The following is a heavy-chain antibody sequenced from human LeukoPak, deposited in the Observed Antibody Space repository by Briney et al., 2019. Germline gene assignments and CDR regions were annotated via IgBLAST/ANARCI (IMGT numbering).Heavy chain of an antibody. J-gene: IGHJ4*02. V-gene: IGHV3-30-3*01. CDR3: ARDQRIGGYSYGLTGNFNY. Sequence: GGSLRLSCAASGFTLSSYAMHWVRQAPGKGLEWVAVISDDGSNKYYADSVKGRFTISRDNSKNTLYLQMNSLRTEDTAVYYCARDQRIGGYSYGLTGNFNYWGQGTLVTVSS. D-gene: IGHD5-18*01. CDR2: ISDDGSNK. CDR1: GFTLSSYA.